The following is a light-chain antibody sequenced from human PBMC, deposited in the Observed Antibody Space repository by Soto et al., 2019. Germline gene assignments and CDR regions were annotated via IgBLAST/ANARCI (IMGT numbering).Light chain of an antibody. Sequence: QSALTQPASVSGSPGQSITISCTGTRSDVGGYNYVSWYQQHPGKAPKLMIYAVTDRPSGVSSRFSGPKSGNTASLTISGLQAEDEADYYCSSYTSSSTLFGTGTKVTVL. V-gene: IGLV2-14*01. CDR2: AVT. CDR3: SSYTSSSTL. CDR1: RSDVGGYNY. J-gene: IGLJ1*01.